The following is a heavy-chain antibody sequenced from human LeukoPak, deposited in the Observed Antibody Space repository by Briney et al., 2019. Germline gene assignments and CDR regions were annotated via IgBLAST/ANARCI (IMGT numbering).Heavy chain of an antibody. V-gene: IGHV3-66*01. CDR2: IAGAGST. Sequence: PGGSLRLSCAASGFTVNKKYLSWVRQAPGKGLGWVSIIAGAGSTFYADSVKGRFTISRDNSKNTLFLQMTSLRVDDTAVYFCARGASYLYDSSGYFDFWGQGTLVTVSS. D-gene: IGHD3-22*01. CDR3: ARGASYLYDSSGYFDF. CDR1: GFTVNKKY. J-gene: IGHJ4*02.